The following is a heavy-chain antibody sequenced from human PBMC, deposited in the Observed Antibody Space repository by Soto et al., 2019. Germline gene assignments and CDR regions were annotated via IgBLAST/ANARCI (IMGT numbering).Heavy chain of an antibody. V-gene: IGHV1-18*04. CDR2: ISAYNGNT. D-gene: IGHD3-22*01. CDR1: CYTCTSYG. J-gene: IGHJ4*02. CDR3: ARVRESSGYYDY. Sequence: ASVKGSCKASCYTCTSYGISWVRQAPGQGLEWMGWISAYNGNTNYAQKLQGRVTMTTDTSTSTAYMELRSLRSDDTAVYYCARVRESSGYYDYWGQGTLVTVSS.